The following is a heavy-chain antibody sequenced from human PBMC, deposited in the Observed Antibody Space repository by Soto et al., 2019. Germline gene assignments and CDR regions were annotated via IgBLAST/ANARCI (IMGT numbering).Heavy chain of an antibody. CDR1: GFTFSSYW. Sequence: GGSLRLSCAASGFTFSSYWMSWVRQAPGKGLEWVANIKQDGSEKYYVDSVKGRFTISRDNAKNSPYLQMNSLRAEDTAVYYCARAPRWDFWSGYDAFDIWGQGTMVTVSS. J-gene: IGHJ3*02. CDR2: IKQDGSEK. D-gene: IGHD3-3*01. CDR3: ARAPRWDFWSGYDAFDI. V-gene: IGHV3-7*01.